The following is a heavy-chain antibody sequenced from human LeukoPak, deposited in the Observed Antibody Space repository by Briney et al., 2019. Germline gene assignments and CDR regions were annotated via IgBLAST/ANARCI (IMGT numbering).Heavy chain of an antibody. CDR1: GFTFSSYW. CDR3: AREHVLLWFGELKRSGMDV. CDR2: IKQDGSEK. D-gene: IGHD3-10*01. V-gene: IGHV3-7*03. J-gene: IGHJ6*04. Sequence: GGSLRLSCAASGFTFSSYWMSWVRQAPGKGLEWVANIKQDGSEKYYVCSVKGRFTISRDNAKNPLYLQLNSLRAEATAVYYCAREHVLLWFGELKRSGMDVWGKGTTVTVSS.